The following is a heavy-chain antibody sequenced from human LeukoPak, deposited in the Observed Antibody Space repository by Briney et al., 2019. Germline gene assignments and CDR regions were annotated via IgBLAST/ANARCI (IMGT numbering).Heavy chain of an antibody. CDR2: INPNSGGT. V-gene: IGHV1-2*02. CDR3: ARVRYSSSWYRFDY. D-gene: IGHD6-13*01. J-gene: IGHJ4*02. Sequence: ASVKVSCKASGYTFTGYYMHWVRQAPGQGLEWMGWINPNSGGTNYAQKFQGRVTMTRDTSISTVYMELSRLRSDDTAVYYCARVRYSSSWYRFDYWGQGTLVTVSS. CDR1: GYTFTGYY.